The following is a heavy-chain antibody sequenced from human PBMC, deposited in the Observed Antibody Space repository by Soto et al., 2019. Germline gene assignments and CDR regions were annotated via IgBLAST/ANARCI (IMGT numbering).Heavy chain of an antibody. CDR1: GFTFSGYG. CDR3: AKGLRELSHYGLDY. CDR2: ISYDGSNK. J-gene: IGHJ4*02. V-gene: IGHV3-30*18. Sequence: QVQLVESGGGVVQPGRSLRLSCAASGFTFSGYGMHWVSQAPGKGLEWVAVISYDGSNKYYADSVKGRFTISRDNSKNTLYLQMDSLRAEYTAVYYCAKGLRELSHYGLDYWCQGTLVTVSS. D-gene: IGHD3-16*02.